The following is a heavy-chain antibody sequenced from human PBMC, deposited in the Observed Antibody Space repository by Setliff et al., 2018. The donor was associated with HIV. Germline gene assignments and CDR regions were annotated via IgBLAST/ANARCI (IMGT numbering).Heavy chain of an antibody. J-gene: IGHJ4*02. CDR3: AGVAGAHYFDY. V-gene: IGHV4-38-2*02. Sequence: SETLSLTCTVSGDFFSSDYYWGWIRQPPGKGLEWIGSIYHGGSTNYNPSLKSRVTISVDTSKNQFSLKLSSVTAADTAVYYCAGVAGAHYFDYWGQGTLVTVSS. D-gene: IGHD1-26*01. CDR1: GDFFSSDYY. CDR2: IYHGGST.